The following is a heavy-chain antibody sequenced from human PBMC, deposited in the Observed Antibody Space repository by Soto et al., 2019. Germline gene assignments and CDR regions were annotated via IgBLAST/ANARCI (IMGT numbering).Heavy chain of an antibody. D-gene: IGHD3-16*01. CDR3: ARVVMIAWTPYYFDY. V-gene: IGHV3-53*01. CDR2: IYSGGST. CDR1: GFTVSSNY. J-gene: IGHJ4*02. Sequence: GGSLRLSCVASGFTVSSNYMSWVRQAPGKGLEWVSVIYSGGSTYYADSVKGRFTISRGNSKNTLYLQMNSLRAEDTAVYYCARVVMIAWTPYYFDYWGQGTLVTVSS.